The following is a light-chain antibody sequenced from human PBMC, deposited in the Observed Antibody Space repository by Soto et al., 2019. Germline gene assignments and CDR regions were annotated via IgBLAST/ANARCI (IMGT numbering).Light chain of an antibody. CDR3: SSYGGSNNFVV. V-gene: IGLV2-8*01. Sequence: SALTQPPSASGSPGQSVSISCTGTSSDVGGYNYVSWYQHHPGKAPKLMIYEVSKRPSGVPDRFSGSKSGNTASLTVSGLQAEDEADYYCSSYGGSNNFVVFGGGTKLTVL. CDR1: SSDVGGYNY. CDR2: EVS. J-gene: IGLJ2*01.